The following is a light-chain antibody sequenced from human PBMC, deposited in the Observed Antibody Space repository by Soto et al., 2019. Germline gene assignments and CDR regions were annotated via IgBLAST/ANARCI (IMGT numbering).Light chain of an antibody. CDR1: QSVSSSS. V-gene: IGKV3-20*01. CDR3: QQYRRSPWT. Sequence: EIVLTQSPDTLSLSPGERATLSCRASQSVSSSSLAWYQQKPGQAPRLLIFGASTRATGIPDRFSGSGSGTDFTLTISRLEPEDFAVYYCQQYRRSPWTFGQGTKVEIK. J-gene: IGKJ1*01. CDR2: GAS.